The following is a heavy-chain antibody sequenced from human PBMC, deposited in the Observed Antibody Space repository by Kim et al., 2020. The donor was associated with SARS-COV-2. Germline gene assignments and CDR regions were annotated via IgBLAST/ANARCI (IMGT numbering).Heavy chain of an antibody. D-gene: IGHD3-3*02. J-gene: IGHJ4*02. Sequence: SETLSLTCTVSGGSISSYYWSWIRQPPGKGLEWIGYIYYSGSTNYNPSLKSRVTISVDTSKNQFSLKLSSVTAADTAVYYCARQRYTRWGGSTFGEFDYWGQGTLVTVSS. V-gene: IGHV4-59*08. CDR1: GGSISSYY. CDR3: ARQRYTRWGGSTFGEFDY. CDR2: IYYSGST.